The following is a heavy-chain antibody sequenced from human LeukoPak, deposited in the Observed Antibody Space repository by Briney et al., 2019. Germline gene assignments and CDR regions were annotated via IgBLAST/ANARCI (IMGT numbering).Heavy chain of an antibody. J-gene: IGHJ4*02. Sequence: ASVKVSCKASGYTFTSYGISWVRQAPGQGLEWMGWINAYNGNTNYAQKLQGRVTMTTDTSTSTAYMELRSLRSDDTAVYYCATGERYSGYDYERYFDYWGQGTLVTVSS. CDR3: ATGERYSGYDYERYFDY. CDR2: INAYNGNT. CDR1: GYTFTSYG. V-gene: IGHV1-18*01. D-gene: IGHD5-12*01.